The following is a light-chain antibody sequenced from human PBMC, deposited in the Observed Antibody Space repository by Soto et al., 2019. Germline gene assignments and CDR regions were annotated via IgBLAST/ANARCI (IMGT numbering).Light chain of an antibody. V-gene: IGKV3-20*01. CDR2: GAS. Sequence: EIVLTQSPGTLSLSPGERTTLSCRASQSVGSSYLAWYQQRPGQAPRLLIYGASSRATGVPDRFSGSGSGTDFTLTISRLEPEDFAVYYCQEYGTSRTFGHGTKVEIK. CDR1: QSVGSSY. J-gene: IGKJ1*01. CDR3: QEYGTSRT.